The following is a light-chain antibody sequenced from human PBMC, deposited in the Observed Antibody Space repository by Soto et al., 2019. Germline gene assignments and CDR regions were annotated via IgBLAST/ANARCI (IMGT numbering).Light chain of an antibody. CDR3: QQGHNLPLT. CDR1: QSITSE. CDR2: GAS. V-gene: IGKV3-15*01. Sequence: EIVMTQSPATLSVSPGETATLSCRASQSITSELAWYQQKPGQPPRLLIYGASTRATGVPARFTGSGSGSEFTLTISGLQSEDFAVYYCQQGHNLPLTFGQGTRLEI. J-gene: IGKJ2*01.